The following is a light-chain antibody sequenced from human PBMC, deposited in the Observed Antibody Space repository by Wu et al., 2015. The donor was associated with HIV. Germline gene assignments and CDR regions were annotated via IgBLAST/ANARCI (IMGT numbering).Light chain of an antibody. J-gene: IGKJ5*01. CDR2: DVS. Sequence: EIVLTQSPATLSLSPGERATLSCRASQSVSYSLAWYQHKPGQALRLLIHDVSSRATGIPARFSGSGSGTDFTLTISSLEPEDFAVYYCQQDGAWPLTFGQGTRLEIK. CDR1: QSVSYS. V-gene: IGKV3-11*01. CDR3: QQDGAWPLT.